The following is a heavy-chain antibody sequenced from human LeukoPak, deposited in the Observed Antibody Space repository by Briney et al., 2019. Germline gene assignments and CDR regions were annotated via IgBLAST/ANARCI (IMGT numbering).Heavy chain of an antibody. CDR2: IYYSGST. CDR3: ARVGYSSSWYKYWYFDL. Sequence: SETLSLTCTVSGGSISSSSYYWGWIRQPPGKGLEWIGSIYYSGSTYYNPSLKSRVTMSVDTSKNHFSVKLSSVTAADTAVYYWARVGYSSSWYKYWYFDLWGRGTLVTVSS. D-gene: IGHD6-13*01. J-gene: IGHJ2*01. V-gene: IGHV4-39*02. CDR1: GGSISSSSYY.